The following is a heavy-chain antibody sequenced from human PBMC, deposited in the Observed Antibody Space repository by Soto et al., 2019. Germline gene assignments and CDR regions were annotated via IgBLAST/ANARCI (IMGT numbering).Heavy chain of an antibody. CDR3: AKGGEGYCSGTSCLYHMDA. CDR1: GFTFSSYG. Sequence: GGSLRLSCAASGFTFSSYGMHWVRQAPGKGLEWVAAIWYGGSNKYYADSVKGRFTIPRDISKNTLYLQMSSLRAEDTAVYYCAKGGEGYCSGTSCLYHMDAWGKGTTVTVSS. D-gene: IGHD2-15*01. J-gene: IGHJ6*03. V-gene: IGHV3-33*06. CDR2: IWYGGSNK.